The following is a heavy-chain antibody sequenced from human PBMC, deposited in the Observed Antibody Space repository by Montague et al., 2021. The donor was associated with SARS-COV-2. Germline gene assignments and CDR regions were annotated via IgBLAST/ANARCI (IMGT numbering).Heavy chain of an antibody. V-gene: IGHV4-59*11. CDR1: GGSISSHY. D-gene: IGHD6-19*01. Sequence: SETLSLTCTVSGGSISSHYWSWIRQPPGKGLEWIGYIYYSGSTNYNPSLKSRVTISVDTSKNQFSLKLSSVTAADTAVYYCARGSGWTGNAFDIWGQGTMVTVSS. CDR3: ARGSGWTGNAFDI. J-gene: IGHJ3*02. CDR2: IYYSGST.